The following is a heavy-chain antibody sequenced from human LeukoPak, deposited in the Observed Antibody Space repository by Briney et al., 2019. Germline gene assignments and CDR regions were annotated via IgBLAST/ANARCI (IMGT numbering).Heavy chain of an antibody. Sequence: SGPTLVKPTQTLTLTCTFSGFSLSTSGVGVGWIRQPPGKALEWLALIYWDDDKRYSPSLKNRLTITKDTSKNQVVLTMTNMDPVDTATYYCAHSRSDYYYDSSGSYYFDYWGQGTLVTVSS. CDR2: IYWDDDK. V-gene: IGHV2-5*02. J-gene: IGHJ4*02. CDR1: GFSLSTSGVG. CDR3: AHSRSDYYYDSSGSYYFDY. D-gene: IGHD3-22*01.